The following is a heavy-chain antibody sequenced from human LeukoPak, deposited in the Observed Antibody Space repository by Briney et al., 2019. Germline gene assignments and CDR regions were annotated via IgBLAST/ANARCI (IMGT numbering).Heavy chain of an antibody. CDR1: GFTFSSYA. J-gene: IGHJ4*02. D-gene: IGHD6-13*01. CDR2: ISGSGGST. Sequence: PGGSLRLSCAASGFTFSSYAMSWVRQAPGKGLEWVSAISGSGGSTYYADSVKGRFTISRDNSKNTLYLQMNSLRAEDTAVYYCARVIAAAGTSFDYWGQGTLVTVSS. V-gene: IGHV3-23*01. CDR3: ARVIAAAGTSFDY.